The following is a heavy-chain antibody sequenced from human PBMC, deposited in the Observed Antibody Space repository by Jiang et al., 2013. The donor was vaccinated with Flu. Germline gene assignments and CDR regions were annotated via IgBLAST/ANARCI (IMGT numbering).Heavy chain of an antibody. CDR2: IYPGDSDT. V-gene: IGHV5-51*01. Sequence: GESLKISCKGSGYSFTSYWIGWVRQMPGKGLEWMGIIYPGDSDTRYSPSFQGQVTISADKSISTAYLQWSSLKASDTAMYYCARGPTSHYCSGGSCYSAWYFDLWGRGTLVTVSS. CDR1: GYSFTSYW. CDR3: ARGPTSHYCSGGSCYSAWYFDL. D-gene: IGHD2-15*01. J-gene: IGHJ2*01.